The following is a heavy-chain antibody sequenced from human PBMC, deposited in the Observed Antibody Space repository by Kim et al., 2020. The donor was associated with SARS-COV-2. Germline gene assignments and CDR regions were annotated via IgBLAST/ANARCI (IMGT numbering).Heavy chain of an antibody. CDR3: ARGLYSYGSGSSFTLNWFDP. D-gene: IGHD3-10*01. CDR1: GFTFSSYA. J-gene: IGHJ5*02. CDR2: ISYDGSNK. Sequence: GGSLRLSCAASGFTFSSYAMHWVRQAPGKGLEWVAVISYDGSNKYYADSVKGRFTISRDNSKNTLYLQVNSLRAEDTAVYYCARGLYSYGSGSSFTLNWFDPWGQGTLVTVSS. V-gene: IGHV3-30*04.